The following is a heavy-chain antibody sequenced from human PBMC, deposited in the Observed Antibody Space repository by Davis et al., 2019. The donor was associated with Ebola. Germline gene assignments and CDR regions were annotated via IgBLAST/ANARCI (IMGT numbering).Heavy chain of an antibody. CDR3: ARAGIVGATYYFDY. CDR1: GGTFSSYT. CDR2: IIPILGIA. D-gene: IGHD1-26*01. Sequence: SVKVSCKASGGTFSSYTISWVRQAPGQGLEWMGRIIPILGIASYAQKFQGRVTMTRDMSTSTVYMELSSLRSEDTAVYYCARAGIVGATYYFDYWGQGTLVTVSS. J-gene: IGHJ4*02. V-gene: IGHV1-69*02.